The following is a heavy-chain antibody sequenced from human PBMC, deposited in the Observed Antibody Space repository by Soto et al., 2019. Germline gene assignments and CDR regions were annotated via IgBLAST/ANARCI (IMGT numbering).Heavy chain of an antibody. Sequence: GGSLRLSCAASGFAFSTFAMTWVRQAPGKGLEWVAAISVSGNNAYYADSVKGRFTITRDNSQNSVFLQMSSLRADDTAVYYCARVQLRPGILYSLGVLLPEYGLWGQGTLVTVSS. J-gene: IGHJ4*02. D-gene: IGHD3-22*01. CDR2: ISVSGNNA. CDR1: GFAFSTFA. V-gene: IGHV3-23*01. CDR3: ARVQLRPGILYSLGVLLPEYGL.